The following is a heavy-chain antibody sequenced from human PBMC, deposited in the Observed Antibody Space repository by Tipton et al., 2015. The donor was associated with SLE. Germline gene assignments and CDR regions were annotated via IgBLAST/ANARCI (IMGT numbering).Heavy chain of an antibody. CDR2: ISYDGRTE. CDR3: ARGLEIAATGTRYYYGMDV. D-gene: IGHD6-13*01. J-gene: IGHJ6*02. CDR1: GFTFSNYV. Sequence: QVQLVQSGGGVVQPGRSLRLSCAASGFTFSNYVMHWARQAPGKGLEWVAVISYDGRTEYYADSVRGRFTVSRDNSKNTLYLQMNSRRGEDTAVYYCARGLEIAATGTRYYYGMDVWGQGTTVTVSS. V-gene: IGHV3-30*04.